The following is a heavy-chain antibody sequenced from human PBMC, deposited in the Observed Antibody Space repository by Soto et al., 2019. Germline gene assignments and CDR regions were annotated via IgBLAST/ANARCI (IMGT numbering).Heavy chain of an antibody. CDR1: GYSFTSYW. CDR3: ARGNEKLPNYYYGMDV. J-gene: IGHJ6*02. CDR2: IYPGDSDT. V-gene: IGHV5-51*01. Sequence: GESLKISCKGSGYSFTSYWIGWVRQVPGKGLEWMGIIYPGDSDTRYSPSFQGQVTISADKSISTAYLQWSSLKASDTAMYYCARGNEKLPNYYYGMDVWGQGTTVTVSS. D-gene: IGHD2-15*01.